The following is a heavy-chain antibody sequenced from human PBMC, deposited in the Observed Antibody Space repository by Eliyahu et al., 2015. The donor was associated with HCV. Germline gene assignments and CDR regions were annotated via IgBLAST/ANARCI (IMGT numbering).Heavy chain of an antibody. CDR1: GFTFSDYY. CDR2: IGSSTSSP. D-gene: IGHD1-14*01. J-gene: IGHJ4*02. V-gene: IGHV3-11*06. CDR3: AREWSPEGRYFDY. Sequence: QVQLVESGGGLVKPGGSLRLSCAASGFTFSDYYMSWIRHAPGKGLEWVSYIGSSTSSPNYADSVKGRFTISRDNAENSLFLHMNSLRVEDTAVYYCAREWSPEGRYFDYWGQGTLVTVSS.